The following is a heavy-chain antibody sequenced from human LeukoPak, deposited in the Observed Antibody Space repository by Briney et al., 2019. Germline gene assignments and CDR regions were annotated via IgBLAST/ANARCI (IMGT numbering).Heavy chain of an antibody. D-gene: IGHD2/OR15-2a*01. Sequence: GGSLRLSCAASGFTLSSYWMSWVCQAPPRGVEWVANVKQEESEKYYVDSVKGRFTISRDNAKNSLYLQMNSLRAEDTAVYSCARDSSSNNFDDWGQGTLVTVSS. V-gene: IGHV3-7*01. CDR2: VKQEESEK. J-gene: IGHJ4*02. CDR3: ARDSSSNNFDD. CDR1: GFTLSSYW.